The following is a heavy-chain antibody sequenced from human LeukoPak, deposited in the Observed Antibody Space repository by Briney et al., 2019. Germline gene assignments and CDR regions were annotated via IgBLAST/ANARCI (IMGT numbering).Heavy chain of an antibody. J-gene: IGHJ5*02. CDR2: INHSGST. Sequence: PSETLSLTCAVYGGSFSGYYWSWIRQPPGKGLEWIGEINHSGSTNYNPSLKSRVTISVDTSKNQFSLKLSSVTAADTAVYYCARQFLGYCGSASCSNNWFDPWGQGILVTVSS. V-gene: IGHV4-34*01. CDR3: ARQFLGYCGSASCSNNWFDP. D-gene: IGHD2-2*01. CDR1: GGSFSGYY.